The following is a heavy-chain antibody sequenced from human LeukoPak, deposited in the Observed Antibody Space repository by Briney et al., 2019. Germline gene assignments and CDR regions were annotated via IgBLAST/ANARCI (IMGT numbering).Heavy chain of an antibody. CDR2: IYYSGST. J-gene: IGHJ5*02. V-gene: IGHV4-31*03. CDR3: ARSKYCSSTSCYTYNWFDP. CDR1: GGSISSGGYY. Sequence: PSETLSLTCTVSGGSISSGGYYWSWIRRHPGKGLEWIGYIYYSGSTYYNPSLKSRVTISVDTSKNQFSLKLSSVTAADTAVYYCARSKYCSSTSCYTYNWFDPWGQGTLVTVSS. D-gene: IGHD2-2*02.